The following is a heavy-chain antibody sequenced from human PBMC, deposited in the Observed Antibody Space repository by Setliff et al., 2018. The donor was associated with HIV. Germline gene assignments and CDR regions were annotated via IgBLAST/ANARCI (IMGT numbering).Heavy chain of an antibody. Sequence: PGGSLRLSCAASGFTFSDYYMSWIRQAPGQGLEWVSYINNNGDTTYYADSVKGRFTIYSDNAKNSLYLQMSNLRVEDPAVYYCARDSPQGWNRPRDMDVWGKGTTVTVSS. V-gene: IGHV3-11*04. J-gene: IGHJ6*03. CDR2: INNNGDTT. D-gene: IGHD1-1*01. CDR1: GFTFSDYY. CDR3: ARDSPQGWNRPRDMDV.